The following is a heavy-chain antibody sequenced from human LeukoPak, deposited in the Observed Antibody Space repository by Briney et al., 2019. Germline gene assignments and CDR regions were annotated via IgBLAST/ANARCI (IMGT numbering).Heavy chain of an antibody. CDR2: MNPNSGNT. Sequence: ASVKVSCKASGYTFTSYDINWVRQATGQGLEWMGWMNPNSGNTGYAQKFQGRVTMTRNTSISTACMELSSLRSEDTAVYYCARGTRYFDWLPHPDWFDPWGQGTLVTVSS. CDR1: GYTFTSYD. CDR3: ARGTRYFDWLPHPDWFDP. J-gene: IGHJ5*02. D-gene: IGHD3-9*01. V-gene: IGHV1-8*01.